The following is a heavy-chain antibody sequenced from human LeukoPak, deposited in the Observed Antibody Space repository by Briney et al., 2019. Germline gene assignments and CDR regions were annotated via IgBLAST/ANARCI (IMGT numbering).Heavy chain of an antibody. CDR3: AKDIEGYGSGSLFDY. V-gene: IGHV3-9*01. CDR2: ISWNSGSI. D-gene: IGHD3-10*01. Sequence: QSGGSLRLSCAASGFTFGDYAMHWVRQAPGKGLEWVSGISWNSGSIGYADSVKGRFTISGDNAKNSLYLQMNSLRAEDTALYYCAKDIEGYGSGSLFDYWGQGTLVTVSS. J-gene: IGHJ4*02. CDR1: GFTFGDYA.